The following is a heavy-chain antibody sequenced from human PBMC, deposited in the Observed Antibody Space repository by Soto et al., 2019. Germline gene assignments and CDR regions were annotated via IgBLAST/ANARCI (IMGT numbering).Heavy chain of an antibody. D-gene: IGHD1-7*01. V-gene: IGHV3-15*07. CDR2: IKSQVYGGTT. Sequence: EVQLVESGGGLVKPGGSLRLSCAASGFTFSDAWMNWARQAPGKGLEWVGRIKSQVYGGTTDYSAPVKGRFTISRDDSTATMYLQMNSLETEDTGVYYCTSHDATEQNFVPYWCQGTLVTVSS. J-gene: IGHJ4*02. CDR3: TSHDATEQNFVPY. CDR1: GFTFSDAW.